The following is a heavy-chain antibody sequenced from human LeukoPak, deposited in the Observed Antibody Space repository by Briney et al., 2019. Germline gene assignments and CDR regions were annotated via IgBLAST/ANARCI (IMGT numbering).Heavy chain of an antibody. V-gene: IGHV1-2*02. D-gene: IGHD3-22*01. CDR3: ARDSEYYYDSSGYSVY. CDR1: GYTFTDYY. CDR2: IKLDSGDT. J-gene: IGHJ4*02. Sequence: ASVKVSCKASGYTFTDYYMHWLRQAPGQGLEWIGWIKLDSGDTNYAQKFQGRVAMTRDTSINSAYMELSRLRSEDTAVYFCARDSEYYYDSSGYSVYWGQGTLVTVSS.